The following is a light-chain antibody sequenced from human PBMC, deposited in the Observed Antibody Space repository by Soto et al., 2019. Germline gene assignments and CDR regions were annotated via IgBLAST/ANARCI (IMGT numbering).Light chain of an antibody. J-gene: IGKJ1*01. CDR2: KAS. CDR3: QHYYSYSEA. Sequence: DIQMTQCPSTLSGSVGDRVTITCRASQTISSWLAWYQQKLGKAPKLLIYKASTLKSGVPSRFSGSGSGTEFTLTISSLQPDDFATYYCQHYYSYSEAFGQGTKVDIK. V-gene: IGKV1-5*03. CDR1: QTISSW.